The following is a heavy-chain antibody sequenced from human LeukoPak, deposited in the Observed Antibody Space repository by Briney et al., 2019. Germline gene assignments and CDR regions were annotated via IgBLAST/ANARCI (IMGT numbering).Heavy chain of an antibody. V-gene: IGHV3-30*03. J-gene: IGHJ4*02. D-gene: IGHD3-10*01. CDR3: AREGGIWFADRVGGAYYFDN. CDR1: GFPFSGYT. Sequence: PGGSLTLSCAASGFPFSGYTMHWVRQAPGKGLEWVAVISSDGSNTYYTDSVKGRFIISRDNSANTMFLQMNTLGPADTGVYYCAREGGIWFADRVGGAYYFDNWGPGTLVTVSS. CDR2: ISSDGSNT.